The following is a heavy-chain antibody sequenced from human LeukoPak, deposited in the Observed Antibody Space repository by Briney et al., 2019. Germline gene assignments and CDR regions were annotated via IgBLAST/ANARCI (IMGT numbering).Heavy chain of an antibody. CDR2: IKQDGSEK. CDR3: ARDRGIVVVPAANNWYFDL. J-gene: IGHJ2*01. D-gene: IGHD2-2*01. Sequence: PGGSLRLSCAASGFTFSSYAMSWVRQAPGKGLEWVANIKQDGSEKYYVDSVKGRFTISRDNAKNSLYLQMNSLRAEDTAVYYCARDRGIVVVPAANNWYFDLWGRGTLVTVSS. V-gene: IGHV3-7*01. CDR1: GFTFSSYA.